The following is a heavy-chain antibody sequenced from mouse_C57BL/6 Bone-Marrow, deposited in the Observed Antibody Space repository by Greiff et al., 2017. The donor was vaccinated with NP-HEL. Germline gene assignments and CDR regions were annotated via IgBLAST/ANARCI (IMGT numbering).Heavy chain of an antibody. Sequence: QVQLQQPGAELVKPGASVKLSCKASGYTFTSYWMHWVKQRPGQGLEWIGMIHPNSGSTNYHEKFKSKATLTVDKSSSTAYMQLSSLTSEDAAVYYCARSGYGMDYWGQGTTLTVSS. CDR3: ARSGYGMDY. J-gene: IGHJ2*01. V-gene: IGHV1-64*01. D-gene: IGHD2-2*01. CDR2: IHPNSGST. CDR1: GYTFTSYW.